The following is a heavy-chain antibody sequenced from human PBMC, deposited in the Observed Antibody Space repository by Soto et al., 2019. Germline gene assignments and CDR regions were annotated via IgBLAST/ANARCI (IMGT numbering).Heavy chain of an antibody. CDR1: GYTFTSYG. CDR3: ARDGTDYGDYHKRFRNWFDP. D-gene: IGHD4-17*01. CDR2: ISAYNGNT. V-gene: IGHV1-18*01. Sequence: ASVKVSCKASGYTFTSYGISWVRQAPGQGLEWMGWISAYNGNTNYAQKLQGRVTMTTDTSTSTAYMELRSLRSDDTAVYYCARDGTDYGDYHKRFRNWFDPWGQGTLVTVSS. J-gene: IGHJ5*02.